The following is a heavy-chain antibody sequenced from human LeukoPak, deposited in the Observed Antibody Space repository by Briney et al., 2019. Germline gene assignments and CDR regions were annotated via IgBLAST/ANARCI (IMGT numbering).Heavy chain of an antibody. CDR2: INPSSGDT. Sequence: ASVKVSCKASGYTFTGYYMHWVRQALGQGLEWMGWINPSSGDTNYAQKFQGRVTMTRDTSISTAYMELSRLRSDDTAVYYCAKNPYEYYFDYWGQGTLVTVSS. CDR1: GYTFTGYY. D-gene: IGHD5-12*01. V-gene: IGHV1-2*02. CDR3: AKNPYEYYFDY. J-gene: IGHJ4*02.